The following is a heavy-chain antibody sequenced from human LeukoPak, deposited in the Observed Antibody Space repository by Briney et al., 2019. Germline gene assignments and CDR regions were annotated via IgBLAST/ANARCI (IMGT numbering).Heavy chain of an antibody. V-gene: IGHV3-21*01. CDR3: ARAGDYDFGFFDY. Sequence: GGSLRLSCAASGFTLSSHWMTWVRQAPGKGLEWVSSISSSSSYIYYADSVKGRFTISRDNAKNSLYLQMNSLRAEDTAVYYCARAGDYDFGFFDYWGQGTLVTVSS. D-gene: IGHD3-3*01. J-gene: IGHJ4*02. CDR1: GFTLSSHW. CDR2: ISSSSSYI.